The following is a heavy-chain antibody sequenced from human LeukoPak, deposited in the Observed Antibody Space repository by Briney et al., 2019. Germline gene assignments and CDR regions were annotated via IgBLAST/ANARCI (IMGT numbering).Heavy chain of an antibody. D-gene: IGHD3-10*01. CDR1: GGTFSSYA. V-gene: IGHV1-69*13. CDR3: ARSGLTWGVISNWFDP. CDR2: IIPIFGTA. J-gene: IGHJ5*02. Sequence: SVKVSCKASGGTFSSYAISWVRQAPGQGLEWMGGIIPIFGTANYAQKFQGRVTITADESTSTAYMELSSLRSEDTAVYYCARSGLTWGVISNWFDPWGQGTLVTVSS.